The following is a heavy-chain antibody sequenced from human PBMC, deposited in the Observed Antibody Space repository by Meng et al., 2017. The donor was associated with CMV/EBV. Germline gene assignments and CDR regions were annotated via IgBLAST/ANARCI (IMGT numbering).Heavy chain of an antibody. CDR1: GFTFSSYA. V-gene: IGHV3-30-3*01. CDR3: ARVGGIAAADSFDY. CDR2: ISYDGSNK. Sequence: QVQLVECGGGVVQPGRSLRLSCAASGFTFSSYAMHWVRQAPGKGLEWVAVISYDGSNKYYADSVKGRFTISRDNSKNTLYLQMNSLRAEDTAVYYCARVGGIAAADSFDYWGQGTLVTVSS. D-gene: IGHD6-13*01. J-gene: IGHJ4*02.